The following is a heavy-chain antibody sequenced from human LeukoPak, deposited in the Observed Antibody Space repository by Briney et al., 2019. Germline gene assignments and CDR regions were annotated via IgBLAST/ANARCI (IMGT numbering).Heavy chain of an antibody. CDR1: GFTFSDYY. V-gene: IGHV3-11*04. D-gene: IGHD3-10*01. CDR3: AREAPSGYYYYYMDV. J-gene: IGHJ6*03. CDR2: ISGSGSTI. Sequence: GGSLRLSCAASGFTFSDYYMSWIRQAPGKGLEWVSYISGSGSTIYYADSVKGRFTISRDNAKNSLYLQMNSLRAEDTAVYYCAREAPSGYYYYYMDVWGKGTTVTVSS.